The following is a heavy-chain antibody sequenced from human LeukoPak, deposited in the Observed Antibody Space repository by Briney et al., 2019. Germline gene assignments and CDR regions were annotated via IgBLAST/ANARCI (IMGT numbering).Heavy chain of an antibody. D-gene: IGHD5-12*01. CDR3: AIHSDYLRAFDY. CDR2: IYYSGST. V-gene: IGHV4-31*03. J-gene: IGHJ4*02. CDR1: GGSISSGGYY. Sequence: SQTLSLTCTVSGGSISSGGYYWSWIRQHPGKDLEWIGYIYYSGSTYYNPSLKSRVTISVDTSKNQFSLKLSSVTAADTAVYYCAIHSDYLRAFDYWGQGTLVTVSS.